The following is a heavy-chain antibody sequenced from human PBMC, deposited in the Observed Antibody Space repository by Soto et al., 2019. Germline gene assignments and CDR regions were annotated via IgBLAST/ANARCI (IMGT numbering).Heavy chain of an antibody. V-gene: IGHV4-59*01. Sequence: PSETLSLTCTVSGGSISSYYWSWIRQPPGKGLEWIGYIYYSGSTNYNPSLNSRVTISVDTSKNQFSLKLSSVTAADTAVYYCARDQEPYCGGDCSLGFDPWGQGTLVTVS. CDR2: IYYSGST. CDR1: GGSISSYY. J-gene: IGHJ5*02. CDR3: ARDQEPYCGGDCSLGFDP. D-gene: IGHD2-21*02.